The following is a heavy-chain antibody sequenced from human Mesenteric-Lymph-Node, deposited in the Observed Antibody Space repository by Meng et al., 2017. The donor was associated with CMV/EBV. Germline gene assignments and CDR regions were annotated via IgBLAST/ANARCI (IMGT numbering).Heavy chain of an antibody. D-gene: IGHD2/OR15-2a*01. Sequence: ASVKVSCKASGYTFTGFYVHWVRQAPGQGLEWLGWINPKSGDTNYAQKFQGRVTMTRDTSISTAYMELSRLRSDDTAVYYCASLWPNDYWGQGTLVTVSS. J-gene: IGHJ4*02. CDR2: INPKSGDT. CDR1: GYTFTGFY. V-gene: IGHV1-2*02. CDR3: ASLWPNDY.